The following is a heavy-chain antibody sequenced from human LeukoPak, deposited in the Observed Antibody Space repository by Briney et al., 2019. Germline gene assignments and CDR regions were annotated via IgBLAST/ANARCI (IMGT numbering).Heavy chain of an antibody. J-gene: IGHJ4*02. CDR1: GITLSNYG. CDR2: ISERGGST. D-gene: IGHD3-10*01. CDR3: AKRGIVIRAVIIIGFHKEAYYFDY. V-gene: IGHV3-23*01. Sequence: PGGSLRLSCVVSGITLSNYGMSWVRQAPGKGLEWVSGISERGGSTNYADSVKGRFIISSDTSKNTVYLQMNSLRVEDTAVYFCAKRGIVIRAVIIIGFHKEAYYFDYWGQGILVTVSS.